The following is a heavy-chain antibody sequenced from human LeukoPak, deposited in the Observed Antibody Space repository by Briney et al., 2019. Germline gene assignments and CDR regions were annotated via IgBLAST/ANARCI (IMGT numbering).Heavy chain of an antibody. D-gene: IGHD6-13*01. CDR3: VKSSSSWSQFEYFQH. CDR2: ISSNGGST. J-gene: IGHJ1*01. V-gene: IGHV3-64D*06. CDR1: GFTFSSYA. Sequence: PGGSLRLSCSASGFTFSSYAMHWVRQAPGKGLEYVSAISSNGGSTYYADSVKGRFTISRDGSKNTLYLQMSSLRAEDTAVYYCVKSSSSWSQFEYFQHWGQGTLVTVSS.